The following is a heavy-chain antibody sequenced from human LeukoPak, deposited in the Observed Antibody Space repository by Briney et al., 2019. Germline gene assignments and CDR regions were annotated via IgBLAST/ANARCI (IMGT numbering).Heavy chain of an antibody. Sequence: GGSLRLSCAASGFTFSSYSMNWVRQAPGKGLEWVSSISSSSSYIYYADSVKGRFTISRDNAKNSLYLQMNSLRAEDTAVYYCARRQAEAVNWFDSWGQGTLVTLSS. CDR2: ISSSSSYI. CDR3: ARRQAEAVNWFDS. J-gene: IGHJ5*01. V-gene: IGHV3-21*01. CDR1: GFTFSSYS. D-gene: IGHD6-19*01.